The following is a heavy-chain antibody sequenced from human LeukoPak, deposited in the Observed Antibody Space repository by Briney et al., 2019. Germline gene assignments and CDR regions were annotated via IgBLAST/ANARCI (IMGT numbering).Heavy chain of an antibody. D-gene: IGHD1-26*01. CDR3: ARDSEDSGSYSIDDY. V-gene: IGHV1-46*01. J-gene: IGHJ4*02. CDR1: GYTFTSYY. Sequence: ALVKVSCKASGYTFTSYYMHWVRQAPGQGLEWMGIINPSGGSTSYAQKFQGRVTMTRDTSTSTVYMELSSLRSEDTAVYYCARDSEDSGSYSIDDYWGQRTLVTVSS. CDR2: INPSGGST.